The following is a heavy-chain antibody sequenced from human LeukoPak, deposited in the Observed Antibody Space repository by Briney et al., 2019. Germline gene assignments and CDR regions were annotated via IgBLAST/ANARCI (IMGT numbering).Heavy chain of an antibody. V-gene: IGHV3-30*02. CDR2: IRYDGSNK. Sequence: GRSLRLSCAASAFTFSTYSMHWVRQAPGKGLEWVAFIRYDGSNKYYADSVKGRFTISRDNSKNTLYLQMNSLRAEDTAVYYCAKGLYSYGDYWGQGTLVTVSS. D-gene: IGHD5-18*01. CDR3: AKGLYSYGDY. J-gene: IGHJ4*02. CDR1: AFTFSTYS.